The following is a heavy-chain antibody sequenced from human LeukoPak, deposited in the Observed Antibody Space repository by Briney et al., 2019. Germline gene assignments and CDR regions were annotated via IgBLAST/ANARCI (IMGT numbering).Heavy chain of an antibody. CDR2: INPSGGST. Sequence: GASVKVSCKASGYTFTIYYMHWVRQAPGQGLEWMGIINPSGGSTSYAQKFQGRVTMTRDMSTSTVYMELSSLRSEDTAVYYCATALGQLEGNFDYWGQGSQVTVSS. CDR3: ATALGQLEGNFDY. CDR1: GYTFTIYY. D-gene: IGHD1-1*01. J-gene: IGHJ4*02. V-gene: IGHV1-46*01.